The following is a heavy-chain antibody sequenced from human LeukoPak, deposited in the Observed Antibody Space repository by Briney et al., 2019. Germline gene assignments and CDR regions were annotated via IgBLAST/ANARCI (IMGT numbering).Heavy chain of an antibody. CDR1: GFTFSSNG. CDR2: IRFDGGKR. J-gene: IGHJ4*02. D-gene: IGHD2-15*01. V-gene: IGHV3-30*02. CDR3: AKDGGGWAFDY. Sequence: PGGSLRLSCAASGFTFSSNGMHWVRQAPGRGLEWVAFIRFDGGKRDYTDSVKGRLTISRDNSKNTLYLQMNSLRPEDTAVYHCAKDGGGWAFDYWGQGTLVTVSS.